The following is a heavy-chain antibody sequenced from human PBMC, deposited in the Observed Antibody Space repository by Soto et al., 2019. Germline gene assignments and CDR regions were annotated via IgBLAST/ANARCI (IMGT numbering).Heavy chain of an antibody. CDR2: IIPIFGTA. CDR1: GGTFSSYA. J-gene: IGHJ4*02. Sequence: GASVKVSCKASGGTFSSYAISWVRQAPGQGLEWMGGIIPIFGTANYAQKFQGRVTITADESTSTAYMKLSSLRSEDTAVYYCARDVGYSYGSRAIFYYWGQGTLVTVYS. V-gene: IGHV1-69*13. CDR3: ARDVGYSYGSRAIFYY. D-gene: IGHD5-18*01.